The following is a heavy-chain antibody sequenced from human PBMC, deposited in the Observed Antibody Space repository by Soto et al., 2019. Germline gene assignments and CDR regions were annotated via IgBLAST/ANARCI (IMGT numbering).Heavy chain of an antibody. J-gene: IGHJ6*04. V-gene: IGHV4-39*01. CDR2: IYYSGST. D-gene: IGHD5-18*01. CDR1: GGSISSSSYY. Sequence: PSETLSLTCFVSGGSISSSSYYWGWIRQPPGKGLEWIGSIYYSGSTYYNPSLKSRVTISVDTSKNQFSLKLSSVTAADTAVYYSARTNVDTAMGYYYYYGMDVWGKGTTVTVSS. CDR3: ARTNVDTAMGYYYYYGMDV.